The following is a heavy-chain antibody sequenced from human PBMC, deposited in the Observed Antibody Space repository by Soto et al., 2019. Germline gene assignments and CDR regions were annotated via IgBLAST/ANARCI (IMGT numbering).Heavy chain of an antibody. V-gene: IGHV3-23*01. D-gene: IGHD3-10*01. CDR2: ISGSGGST. Sequence: GGSLRLSCAASGFTFSSYAMSWVRQAPGKGLEWVSAISGSGGSTYYADSVKGRFTISRDNSKNTLSLQMNSLRAEDTAVYYCEKNELWFGESDFDYWGQGTLVTVSS. CDR3: EKNELWFGESDFDY. CDR1: GFTFSSYA. J-gene: IGHJ4*02.